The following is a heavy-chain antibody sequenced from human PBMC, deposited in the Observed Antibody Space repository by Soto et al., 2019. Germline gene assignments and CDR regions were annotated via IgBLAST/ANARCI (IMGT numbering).Heavy chain of an antibody. CDR1: GYTFTRYD. J-gene: IGHJ4*02. V-gene: IGHV1-8*01. CDR2: MNPNSGHT. CDR3: ARSYLFDS. Sequence: QVQLVQSGAEVKKPGASVKVSCKASGYTFTRYDINWVRQATGQGLEWMGWMNPNSGHTGYAQKCQGRVIMTRDTSISTVYMGLSSLRSEDTAVYFCARSYLFDSWGQGPLVTVSS. D-gene: IGHD3-10*01.